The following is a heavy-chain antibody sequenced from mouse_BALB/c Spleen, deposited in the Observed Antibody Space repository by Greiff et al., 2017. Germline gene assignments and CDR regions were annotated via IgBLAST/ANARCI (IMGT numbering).Heavy chain of an antibody. V-gene: IGHV1S81*02. CDR3: ARGGGLRWYIDV. J-gene: IGHJ1*01. D-gene: IGHD2-4*01. CDR2: INPSNGRT. CDR1: GYTFTSYW. Sequence: QVQLQQPGAELVKPGASVKLSCKASGYTFTSYWMHWVKQRPGQGLEWIGEINPSNGRTNYNDKFKSKATLTVDKSSSTAYMQLSSLTSEDAAVYYCARGGGLRWYIDVWGAGTTVTVSS.